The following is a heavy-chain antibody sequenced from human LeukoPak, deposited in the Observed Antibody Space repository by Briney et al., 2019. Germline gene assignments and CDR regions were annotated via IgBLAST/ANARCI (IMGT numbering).Heavy chain of an antibody. J-gene: IGHJ6*03. CDR2: IRYGGSNK. CDR3: AKPSLSDPSGHYYYMDV. V-gene: IGHV3-30*02. CDR1: GFTFSSYG. Sequence: GGSLRLSCAASGFTFSSYGMHWVRQAPGKGLEWVAFIRYGGSNKYYADSVKGRFTISRDNSKNTLYLQMNSLRAEDTAVYYCAKPSLSDPSGHYYYMDVWGKGTTVTVSS. D-gene: IGHD3-3*01.